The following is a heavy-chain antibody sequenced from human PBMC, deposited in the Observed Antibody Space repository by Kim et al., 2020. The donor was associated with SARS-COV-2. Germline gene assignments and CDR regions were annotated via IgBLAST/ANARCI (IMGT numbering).Heavy chain of an antibody. CDR2: NP. V-gene: IGHV7-4-1*02. J-gene: IGHJ4*02. Sequence: NPTYAQGFTGRFVSSLDTSVSTAYLQISSLKAEDTAVYYCARLGSSGYNYWGQGTLVTVSS. D-gene: IGHD3-22*01. CDR3: ARLGSSGYNY.